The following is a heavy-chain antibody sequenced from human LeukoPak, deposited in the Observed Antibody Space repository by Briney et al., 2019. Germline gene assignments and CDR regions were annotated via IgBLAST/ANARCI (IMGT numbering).Heavy chain of an antibody. CDR2: IYYSGST. CDR1: GGSISSYY. Sequence: SETLSLTCTVSGGSISSYYWSWIRQPPGKGLEWIGYIYYSGSTNYNPSLKSRVTISVDTSKNQFSLKLSSVTAADTAVYYCARVSGYDWESSYDYWGQGTLATVSS. D-gene: IGHD5-12*01. CDR3: ARVSGYDWESSYDY. J-gene: IGHJ4*02. V-gene: IGHV4-59*01.